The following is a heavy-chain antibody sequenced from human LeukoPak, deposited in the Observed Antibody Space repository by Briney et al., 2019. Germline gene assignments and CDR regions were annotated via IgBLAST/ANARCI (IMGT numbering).Heavy chain of an antibody. D-gene: IGHD3-3*01. V-gene: IGHV3-48*03. CDR3: TRCLGFWSGYRAFEI. CDR1: GFTFSTYE. J-gene: IGHJ3*02. Sequence: PGGSLRLSCAASGFTFSTYEMNWVRQAPEKGLEWVSYISGSGSTTYYADSVRGRFTISRDNAKNSLYLQMNSLRAEDTAVYYCTRCLGFWSGYRAFEIWGQGTVVTVSS. CDR2: ISGSGSTT.